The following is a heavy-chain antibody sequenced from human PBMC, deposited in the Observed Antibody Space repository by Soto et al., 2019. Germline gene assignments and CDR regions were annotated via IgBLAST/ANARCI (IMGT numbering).Heavy chain of an antibody. CDR3: ARPQGNYDSGAFDY. CDR1: GYSFSSYW. CDR2: IYPGDSDT. Sequence: GESLKISCKGSGYSFSSYWIAWVRQTPGNGLEWMGTIYPGDSDTKYSPSFKGQVTISADKSGSTAYLQWTSLKASDTAMYYCARPQGNYDSGAFDYWGQGTLVTVSS. V-gene: IGHV5-51*01. D-gene: IGHD3-22*01. J-gene: IGHJ4*02.